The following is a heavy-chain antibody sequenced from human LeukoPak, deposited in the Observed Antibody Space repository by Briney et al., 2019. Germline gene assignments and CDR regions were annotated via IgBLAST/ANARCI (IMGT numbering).Heavy chain of an antibody. J-gene: IGHJ4*02. CDR2: IYYSGST. V-gene: IGHV4-31*03. CDR1: GGSISSGGYY. Sequence: SETLSLTCTVSGGSISSGGYYWSWIRQHPGKGLEWIGYIYYSGSTYYNPSLKSRVTISVDTSKNQFSLKLSSVTAADTAVYYCAGGDYGDYVSGPEFDYWGQGTLVTVSS. D-gene: IGHD4-17*01. CDR3: AGGDYGDYVSGPEFDY.